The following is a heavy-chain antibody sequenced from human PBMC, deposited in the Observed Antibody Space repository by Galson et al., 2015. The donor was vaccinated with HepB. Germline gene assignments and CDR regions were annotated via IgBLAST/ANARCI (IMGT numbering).Heavy chain of an antibody. D-gene: IGHD3-3*01. Sequence: SLKLSCKASGFTFTSYWMSWVRQAPGKGLEWVANIKQDGSEKYYGDTVKGRFTITTDNAKNTLYLQMNSLRAEDTAVYYCARDLQYYDFWCGYDYWGQGTLVTVSS. CDR1: GFTFTSYW. V-gene: IGHV3-7*03. CDR2: IKQDGSEK. J-gene: IGHJ4*02. CDR3: ARDLQYYDFWCGYDY.